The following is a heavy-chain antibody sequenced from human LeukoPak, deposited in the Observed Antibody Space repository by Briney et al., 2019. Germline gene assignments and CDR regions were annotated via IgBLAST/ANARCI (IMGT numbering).Heavy chain of an antibody. CDR2: ISHSGGTT. D-gene: IGHD6-6*01. CDR1: GFTFSNYA. CDR3: ARDGAARGYFDY. Sequence: GGSLRLSCVASGFTFSNYAMSWVRQAPGKGLEWVSAISHSGGTTYYADSMKGRFTISRENSKNTLYLHMNSLRAEDTAVYYCARDGAARGYFDYWGQGTLVTVSS. V-gene: IGHV3-23*01. J-gene: IGHJ4*02.